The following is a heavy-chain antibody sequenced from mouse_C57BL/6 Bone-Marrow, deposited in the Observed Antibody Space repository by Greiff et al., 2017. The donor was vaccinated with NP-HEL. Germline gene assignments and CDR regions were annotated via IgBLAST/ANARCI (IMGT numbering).Heavy chain of an antibody. Sequence: QVQLQQPGAELVKPGASVKVSCKASGYTFTSYWMHWVKQRPGQGLEWIGRIHPSDSDTNYNQKFKGKATLTVDKSSSPAYMQLSSLTSEDSAVYYCAISDYYGSSGGFAYWGQGTLVTVSA. V-gene: IGHV1-74*01. CDR3: AISDYYGSSGGFAY. CDR1: GYTFTSYW. D-gene: IGHD1-1*01. CDR2: IHPSDSDT. J-gene: IGHJ3*01.